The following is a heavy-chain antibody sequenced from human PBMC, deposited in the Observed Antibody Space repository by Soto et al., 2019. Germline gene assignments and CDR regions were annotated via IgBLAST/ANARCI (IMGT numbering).Heavy chain of an antibody. Sequence: GGSLRLSCAGSGFTVSNAWMNWVRQAPGKGLEWVGRIKSKANGETIDYTAPVEGRFTISRDDSKNMAYLQMNSLKTEDTAVYYCTTGLFFDYWGQGILVTVSS. CDR1: GFTVSNAW. V-gene: IGHV3-15*01. D-gene: IGHD2-21*01. J-gene: IGHJ4*02. CDR3: TTGLFFDY. CDR2: IKSKANGETI.